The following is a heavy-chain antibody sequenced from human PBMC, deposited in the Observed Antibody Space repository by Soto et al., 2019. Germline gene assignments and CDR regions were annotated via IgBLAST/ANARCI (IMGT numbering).Heavy chain of an antibody. D-gene: IGHD2-15*01. CDR2: INHSGST. CDR1: GGSVSGYY. CDR3: ARRRPSRVVVAEHFDY. Sequence: SETLSLTCAVYGGSVSGYYWSWIRQPPGKGLEWIGEINHSGSTNYNPSLKRRVTISVDTSKNQFSLKLSSVTAADTAVYSCARRRPSRVVVAEHFDYWGQRTLVTVSS. V-gene: IGHV4-34*01. J-gene: IGHJ4*02.